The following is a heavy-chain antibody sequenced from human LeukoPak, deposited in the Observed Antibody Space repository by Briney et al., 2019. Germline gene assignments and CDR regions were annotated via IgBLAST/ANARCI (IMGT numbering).Heavy chain of an antibody. Sequence: ETLSLTCTVSGGSISSSSYYWGWIRQPPGKGLEWVSTISSGSDYLYHADSVRGRFTISRDNARNSLYLQMNSLRAEDTAVYYCARDLSLGMPGGFDYWGQGILVTVSS. D-gene: IGHD2-2*01. CDR2: ISSGSDYL. J-gene: IGHJ4*02. CDR3: ARDLSLGMPGGFDY. CDR1: GGSISSSS. V-gene: IGHV3-21*06.